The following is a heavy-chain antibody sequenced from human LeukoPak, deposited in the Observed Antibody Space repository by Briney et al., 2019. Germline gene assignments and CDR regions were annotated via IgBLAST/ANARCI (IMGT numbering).Heavy chain of an antibody. CDR2: ISGSGGST. Sequence: GRSLRLSSAASGFTASSQAMSWVRQAPGEVLEWVSAISGSGGSTYYADSVKGRFTISRDNSKNTLYLQMNSLRAEDTAVYYCAKGRDYHPCDYWGQGTLVTVSS. V-gene: IGHV3-23*01. D-gene: IGHD3-16*01. CDR1: GFTASSQA. J-gene: IGHJ4*02. CDR3: AKGRDYHPCDY.